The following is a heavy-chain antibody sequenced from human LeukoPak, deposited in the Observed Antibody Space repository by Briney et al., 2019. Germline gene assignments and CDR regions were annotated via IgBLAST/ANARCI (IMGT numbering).Heavy chain of an antibody. CDR2: INHNGNVN. CDR3: VRGPHIAATSY. D-gene: IGHD6-25*01. V-gene: IGHV3-7*03. J-gene: IGHJ4*02. CDR1: GSTFSSYW. Sequence: GGSLGLSCAASGSTFSSYWMNWARQAPGKGLEWVASINHNGNVNYYVGSVKGRFTISRDNAKKSLYLQINTLRAEDTAVYYCVRGPHIAATSYWGQGTLVTVSS.